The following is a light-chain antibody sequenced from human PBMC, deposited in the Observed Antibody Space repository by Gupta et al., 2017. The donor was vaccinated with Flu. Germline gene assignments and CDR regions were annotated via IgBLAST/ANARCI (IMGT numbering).Light chain of an antibody. CDR3: QSADSTSNYGV. CDR1: ALPDQY. Sequence: YELTQPPSMSVPPGQTARITCTGDALPDQYVYWYQQKAGQAPVLIIYKDTKRPSGIPERFSGSSSVTTVTLIVNGVQAEDEAEYYCQSADSTSNYGVFGGGTKLTVL. CDR2: KDT. J-gene: IGLJ3*02. V-gene: IGLV3-25*02.